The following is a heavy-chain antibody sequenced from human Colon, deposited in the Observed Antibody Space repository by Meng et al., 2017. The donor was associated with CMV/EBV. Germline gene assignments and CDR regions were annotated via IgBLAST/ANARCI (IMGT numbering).Heavy chain of an antibody. J-gene: IGHJ4*02. Sequence: GESLKISCAATVFTFSSYAMSWVRQAPGKGLEWLGRIKSKTDGEATDYAAPVKGRFTSSRDDSKNMVFLQMNSLTIEDTGVYYCTKDSRYSGTYSGNFDHWGPGTLVTVSS. CDR3: TKDSRYSGTYSGNFDH. CDR2: IKSKTDGEAT. D-gene: IGHD1-26*01. CDR1: VFTFSSYA. V-gene: IGHV3-15*05.